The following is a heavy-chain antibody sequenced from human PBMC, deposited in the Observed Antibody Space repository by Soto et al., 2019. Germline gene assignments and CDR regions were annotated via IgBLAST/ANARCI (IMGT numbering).Heavy chain of an antibody. V-gene: IGHV1-3*01. Sequence: ASVKVSCKASGYTFTSYAMHWVRQAPGQRLEWMGWINAGNGNTKYSQKFQGRVTITRDTSASTAYMELSSLRSEDTAVYYCARERRSNWNNDGYFDYWGQGTLVTVSS. CDR2: INAGNGNT. CDR1: GYTFTSYA. CDR3: ARERRSNWNNDGYFDY. J-gene: IGHJ4*02. D-gene: IGHD1-1*01.